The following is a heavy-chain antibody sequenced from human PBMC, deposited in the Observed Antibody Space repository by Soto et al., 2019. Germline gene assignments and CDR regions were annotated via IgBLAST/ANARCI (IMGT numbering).Heavy chain of an antibody. CDR2: ISSSSSYI. D-gene: IGHD5-12*01. CDR1: GFTFSSYS. Sequence: EVQLVESGGGLVKPGGSLRLSCAASGFTFSSYSMNWVRQAPGKGLEWVSSISSSSSYIYYADSVKGRFTISRDNAKNSLYLQMNSLRAEDTAVYYCARDQRWLRFGFDYWGQGTLVTVSS. CDR3: ARDQRWLRFGFDY. V-gene: IGHV3-21*01. J-gene: IGHJ4*02.